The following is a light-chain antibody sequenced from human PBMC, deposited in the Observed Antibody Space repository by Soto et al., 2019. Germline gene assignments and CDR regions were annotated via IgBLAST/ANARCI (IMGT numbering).Light chain of an antibody. CDR2: DAS. CDR3: QQYNSYSRT. J-gene: IGKJ1*01. Sequence: DIQMTQSPSTLSASVRDRVTITWRASQSISNWMAWYQQKPGKAPKLLIYDASSLEGGVPSRFSGSGSGTEFTLTISSLQPDDFATYYCQQYNSYSRTFGQGTKVEIK. V-gene: IGKV1-5*01. CDR1: QSISNW.